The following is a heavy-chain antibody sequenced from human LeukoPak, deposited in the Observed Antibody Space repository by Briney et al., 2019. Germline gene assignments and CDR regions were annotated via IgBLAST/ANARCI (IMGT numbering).Heavy chain of an antibody. Sequence: PGGSLRLSCAASGFTFSSYAMSWVRQAPGKGLEWVSAIGGSGGSTYYADSVKGRFTISRDNSKNTLYLQMNSLRAEDTAVYYCGRGSVLLSLEVWGKGTTVTISS. CDR1: GFTFSSYA. V-gene: IGHV3-23*01. J-gene: IGHJ6*04. CDR3: GRGSVLLSLEV. CDR2: IGGSGGST. D-gene: IGHD3-10*01.